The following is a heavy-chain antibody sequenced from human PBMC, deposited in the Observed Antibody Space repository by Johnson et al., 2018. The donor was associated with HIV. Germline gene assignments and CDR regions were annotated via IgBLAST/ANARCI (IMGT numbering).Heavy chain of an antibody. Sequence: GSNKYYADSVKGRFTISRDNSKNTLYLQMNSLRAEDTAVYYCARDYYDSGGNHHAFDIWGQGTMVTVSS. CDR3: ARDYYDSGGNHHAFDI. J-gene: IGHJ3*02. CDR2: GSNK. V-gene: IGHV3-30-3*01. D-gene: IGHD3-22*01.